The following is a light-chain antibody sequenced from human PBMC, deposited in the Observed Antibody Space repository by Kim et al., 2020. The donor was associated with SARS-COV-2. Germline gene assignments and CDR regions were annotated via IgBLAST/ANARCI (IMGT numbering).Light chain of an antibody. CDR1: QNINTF. CDR2: AAS. CDR3: QQSYSTPSYT. Sequence: DIQMTQSPSSLSASVGDRVTITCRASQNINTFLNWYQQKPGKAPRLLIYAASSLHSGVPSRFSGSGSGTAFTLTIASLQLEDIATYYCQQSYSTPSYTFGQGTKLEI. J-gene: IGKJ2*01. V-gene: IGKV1-39*01.